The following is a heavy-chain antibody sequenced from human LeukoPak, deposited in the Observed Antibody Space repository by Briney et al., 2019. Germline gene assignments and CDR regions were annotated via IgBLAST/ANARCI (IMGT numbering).Heavy chain of an antibody. CDR1: GGTFSSYA. CDR3: ARARPTTVTKPYYYYMDV. CDR2: IIPIFGTA. Sequence: GASVKVSCKASGGTFSSYAISWVRQAPGQGLEWMGGIIPIFGTANYAQKFQGRVTITADESTSTAYMELRSLRSDDTAVYYCARARPTTVTKPYYYYMDVWGKGTTVTVSS. J-gene: IGHJ6*03. D-gene: IGHD4-17*01. V-gene: IGHV1-69*13.